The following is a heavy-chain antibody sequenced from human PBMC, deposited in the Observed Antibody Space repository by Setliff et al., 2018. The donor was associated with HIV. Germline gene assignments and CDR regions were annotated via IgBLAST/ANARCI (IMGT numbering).Heavy chain of an antibody. V-gene: IGHV5-51*01. CDR2: IYPIDSDT. CDR3: GRSGKSGELYAY. D-gene: IGHD3-10*01. Sequence: GESQKIACKGTGYSFTNYGVGWVRQMPGRGLEWMGIIYPIDSDTKYSPSFWGRVTISVDKSTNTAYLHWNSLRPADTAMYYCGRSGKSGELYAYWGQGTQVTVSS. CDR1: GYSFTNYG. J-gene: IGHJ4*02.